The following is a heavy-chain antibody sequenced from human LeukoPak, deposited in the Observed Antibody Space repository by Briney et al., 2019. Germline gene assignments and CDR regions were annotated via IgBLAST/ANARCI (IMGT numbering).Heavy chain of an antibody. J-gene: IGHJ3*02. Sequence: GGSLRLSCAASGFTFSSYAMSWVRQAPGKGLEWVSAIGSSGLDTYYADSVKGRFTVSRDNAKNSLYLQMNSLRAEDTAVYYCARETNDYGDYEGAFDIWGQGTMVTVSS. CDR3: ARETNDYGDYEGAFDI. CDR1: GFTFSSYA. V-gene: IGHV3-23*01. CDR2: IGSSGLDT. D-gene: IGHD4-17*01.